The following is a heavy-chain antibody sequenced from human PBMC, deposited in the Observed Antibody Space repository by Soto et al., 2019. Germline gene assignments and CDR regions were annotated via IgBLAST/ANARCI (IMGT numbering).Heavy chain of an antibody. V-gene: IGHV3-74*01. D-gene: IGHD3-3*01. CDR1: GFTFSSYW. CDR2: INSDGSST. Sequence: HPGGSLRLSCAASGFTFSSYWMHWVRQAPGKGLVWVSRINSDGSSTSYADSVKGRFTISRDNAKNTLYLQMNSLRAEDTAVYYCARDQSIYDFWSGYYGSYYYYGMDVWGQGTTVTVSS. J-gene: IGHJ6*02. CDR3: ARDQSIYDFWSGYYGSYYYYGMDV.